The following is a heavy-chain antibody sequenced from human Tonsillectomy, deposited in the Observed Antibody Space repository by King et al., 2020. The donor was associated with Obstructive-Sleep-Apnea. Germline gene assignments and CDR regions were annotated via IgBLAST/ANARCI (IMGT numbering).Heavy chain of an antibody. Sequence: QLVQSGAEVKKPGASVKVSCKGSGYTLTDFYIHWMRQARGQGLEWMGWINPNIGVTNNAQKFQGWVTMTRDTSINTAYMELTRLTSGDTAVYYCARGFVRGDYGLDVWGEGTSVTVSS. CDR1: GYTLTDFY. CDR3: ARGFVRGDYGLDV. D-gene: IGHD5-12*01. CDR2: INPNIGVT. V-gene: IGHV1-2*04. J-gene: IGHJ6*04.